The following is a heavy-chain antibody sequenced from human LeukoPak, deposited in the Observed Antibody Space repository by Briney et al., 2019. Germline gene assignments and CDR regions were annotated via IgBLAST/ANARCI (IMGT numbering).Heavy chain of an antibody. CDR1: GFTFLSYA. J-gene: IGHJ4*02. Sequence: GWSLRHSCPASGFTFLSYAMRWVRQAPGKGLEWVSAISGSGGSTYYADSVKGRFTISRDNSKNTLYLQMNSLRAEDTAVYYCAKESWPYYFDYWGQGTLVTVSS. CDR2: ISGSGGST. V-gene: IGHV3-23*01. CDR3: AKESWPYYFDY. D-gene: IGHD5-12*01.